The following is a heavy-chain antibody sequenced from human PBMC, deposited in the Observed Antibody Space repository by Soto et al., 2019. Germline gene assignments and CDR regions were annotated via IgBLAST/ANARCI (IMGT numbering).Heavy chain of an antibody. D-gene: IGHD6-13*01. Sequence: QITLKESGPTLVKPTQTLTLTCTFSGFSLSTSGVGVGWIRQPPGKALEWLALIYWDDDKRYSPSLKSRPTITKDTSKNPAVLTMTYMGPVDSATYYRANVEYRGSWRETPKFNYWGQGTLVTVSS. CDR3: ANVEYRGSWRETPKFNY. J-gene: IGHJ4*02. CDR2: IYWDDDK. V-gene: IGHV2-5*02. CDR1: GFSLSTSGVG.